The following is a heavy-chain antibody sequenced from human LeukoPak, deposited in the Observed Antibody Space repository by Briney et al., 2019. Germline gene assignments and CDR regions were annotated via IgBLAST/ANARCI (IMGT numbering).Heavy chain of an antibody. CDR3: ARARLGYSYDY. CDR1: GXSFSGYY. CDR2: INHSGST. D-gene: IGHD5-18*01. Sequence: SETLSLTCAVYGXSFSGYYWSWIRQPPGKGLEWIGEINHSGSTNYNPSLKSRVTISVDTSKNQFSLKLSSVTAADTAVYYCARARLGYSYDYWGQGTLVTVSS. J-gene: IGHJ4*02. V-gene: IGHV4-34*01.